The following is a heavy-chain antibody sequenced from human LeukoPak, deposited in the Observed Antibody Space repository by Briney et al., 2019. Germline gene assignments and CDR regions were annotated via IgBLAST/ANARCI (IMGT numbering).Heavy chain of an antibody. D-gene: IGHD5-24*01. V-gene: IGHV4-4*07. CDR3: AGEATNGMDV. CDR1: GGSISSYY. J-gene: IGHJ6*02. CDR2: IYTSGST. Sequence: SSETLSLTCTVPGGSISSYYWSWIRQPAGKGLEWIGRIYTSGSTNYNPSLKSRVTMSVDTSKNQFSLKLSSVTAADTAVYYCAGEATNGMDVWGQGTTVTVSS.